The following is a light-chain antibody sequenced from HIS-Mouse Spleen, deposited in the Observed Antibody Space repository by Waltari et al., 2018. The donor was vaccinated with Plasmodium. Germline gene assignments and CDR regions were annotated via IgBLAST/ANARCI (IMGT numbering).Light chain of an antibody. J-gene: IGKJ4*01. Sequence: EIVLTQSPGTLSLSPGERAPLSCRASQSVSSSYLAWYQQKPGQAPRPLIYGASSRATGIPDRFSGSGSGTDFTLTISRLEPEDFAVYYCQQYGSSPLTFGGGTKVEIK. V-gene: IGKV3-20*01. CDR2: GAS. CDR1: QSVSSSY. CDR3: QQYGSSPLT.